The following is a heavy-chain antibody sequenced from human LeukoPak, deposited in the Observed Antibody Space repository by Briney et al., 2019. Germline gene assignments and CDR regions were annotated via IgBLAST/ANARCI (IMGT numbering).Heavy chain of an antibody. CDR2: INHSGSS. CDR3: ARVGDLFGAHRVRGLPPDYYYMDV. D-gene: IGHD3-10*01. V-gene: IGHV4-34*01. J-gene: IGHJ6*03. Sequence: SETLSLTCALSGGSITDYFYNWVRQPPGKGLEWIGEINHSGSSTYNPSLKSRVIISVDTSKNQFSLKLTSVTAADTAVYYCARVGDLFGAHRVRGLPPDYYYMDVWGKGTMVTVSS. CDR1: GGSITDYF.